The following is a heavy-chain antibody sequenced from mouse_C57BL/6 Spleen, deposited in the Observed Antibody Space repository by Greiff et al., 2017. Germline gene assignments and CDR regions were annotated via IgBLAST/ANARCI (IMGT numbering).Heavy chain of an antibody. Sequence: VQLQQPGAELVKPGASVKMSCKASGYTFTSYWITWVKQRPGQGLEWIGDIYPGSGSTNYNEKFKSKATLTVDTSSSTAYMQLSSLTSEDSAVYYCAGVTTVVHPHDYWGQGTTLTVSS. CDR3: AGVTTVVHPHDY. J-gene: IGHJ2*01. CDR1: GYTFTSYW. CDR2: IYPGSGST. V-gene: IGHV1-55*01. D-gene: IGHD1-1*01.